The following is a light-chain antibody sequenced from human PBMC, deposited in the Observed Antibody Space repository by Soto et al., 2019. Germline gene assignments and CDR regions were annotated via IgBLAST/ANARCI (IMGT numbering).Light chain of an antibody. V-gene: IGLV2-14*01. J-gene: IGLJ1*01. CDR3: RSYTSSSTKV. Sequence: QSVLTQPASVSGSPGQSITISCTGTSSDVGGYNYVSWYQQHPGKAPKLMFYDVSNRPSGVSNRFTGSKSCNTASLTISWLQAEDEADYYCRSYTSSSTKVFGTGTKLTVL. CDR1: SSDVGGYNY. CDR2: DVS.